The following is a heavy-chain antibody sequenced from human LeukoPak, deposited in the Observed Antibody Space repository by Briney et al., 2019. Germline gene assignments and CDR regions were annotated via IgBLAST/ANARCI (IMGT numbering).Heavy chain of an antibody. CDR2: ISGSGGST. CDR1: GFTFSSYA. D-gene: IGHD4-17*01. V-gene: IGHV3-23*01. J-gene: IGHJ4*02. Sequence: HPGGSLRLSCAASGFTFSSYAMSWVRQAPGKGLEWVSAISGSGGSTYYADSVKGRFTISRDNSKNTLYLQMNSLRAEDTAVYYCAKGIIAREDYGDYVRYWGQGTLVTVSS. CDR3: AKGIIAREDYGDYVRY.